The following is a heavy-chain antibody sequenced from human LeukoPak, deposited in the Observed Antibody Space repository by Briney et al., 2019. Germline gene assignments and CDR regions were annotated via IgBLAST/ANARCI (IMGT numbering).Heavy chain of an antibody. V-gene: IGHV4-59*11. Sequence: SETLSLTCTVSGGSISSHYWSWIRQPPGKGLEWIGYIYYSGSTNYNPSLKSRVTISVDTSKNQFSLKLSSVTAADTAVYYCARGYHYDFWSGYPGGFDPWGQGTLVTVSS. CDR2: IYYSGST. J-gene: IGHJ5*02. D-gene: IGHD3-3*01. CDR3: ARGYHYDFWSGYPGGFDP. CDR1: GGSISSHY.